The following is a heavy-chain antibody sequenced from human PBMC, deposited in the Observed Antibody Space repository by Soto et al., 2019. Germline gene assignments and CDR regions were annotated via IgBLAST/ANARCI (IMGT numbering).Heavy chain of an antibody. J-gene: IGHJ6*02. CDR2: IIPIFRTP. V-gene: IGHV1-69*12. D-gene: IGHD1-1*01. CDR3: ARDKDREQLGGNYYSALDV. CDR1: GDTFNSFA. Sequence: QVQLVQSGAEVKKPGSSVKVSCKASGDTFNSFAISWVRQAPGQGLEWMGGIIPIFRTPKYAQKFQGRVTITADEFTTTAYMELSSLRSEDTAVYYCARDKDREQLGGNYYSALDVWGQGTTVIVSS.